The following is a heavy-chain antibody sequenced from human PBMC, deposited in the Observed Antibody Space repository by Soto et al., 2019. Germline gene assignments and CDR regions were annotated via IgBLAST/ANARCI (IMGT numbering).Heavy chain of an antibody. CDR2: IYYSGST. J-gene: IGHJ4*02. V-gene: IGHV4-61*01. Sequence: SETLSLTCTVSDGSVSSGSYYWSWIRQPPGKGLEWIGYIYYSGSTNYNPSLKSRVTISVDTSKNQFSLKPSSVTAADTAVYYCARGGYCSSTSCYSFNYWGQGTLVTVSS. D-gene: IGHD2-2*01. CDR1: DGSVSSGSYY. CDR3: ARGGYCSSTSCYSFNY.